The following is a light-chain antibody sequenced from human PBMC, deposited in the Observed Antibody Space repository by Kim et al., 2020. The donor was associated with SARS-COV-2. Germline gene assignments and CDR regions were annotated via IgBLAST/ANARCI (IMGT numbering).Light chain of an antibody. J-gene: IGKJ2*01. V-gene: IGKV1-5*03. CDR3: QQFNSYPYT. CDR1: QNIGHL. CDR2: WAS. Sequence: SASVGDRVTITCRASQNIGHLLAWYQQKPGKAPKLLIYWASTLESGVPSRFSGSRSGTEFTLTISSLQPDDFATYYCQQFNSYPYTFGQGTNLEI.